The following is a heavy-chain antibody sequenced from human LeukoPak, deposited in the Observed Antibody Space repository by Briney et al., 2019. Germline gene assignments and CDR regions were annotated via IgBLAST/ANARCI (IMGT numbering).Heavy chain of an antibody. CDR3: ARGSHGYDSSGYYFGYFDY. CDR1: GGSFSGYY. CDR2: INHSGST. D-gene: IGHD3-22*01. J-gene: IGHJ4*02. Sequence: PSETLSLTCAVYGGSFSGYYRSWIRQPPGKGLEWIGEINHSGSTNYNPSLKSRVTISVDTSKNQFSLKLSSVTAADTAVYYCARGSHGYDSSGYYFGYFDYWGQGTLVTVSS. V-gene: IGHV4-34*01.